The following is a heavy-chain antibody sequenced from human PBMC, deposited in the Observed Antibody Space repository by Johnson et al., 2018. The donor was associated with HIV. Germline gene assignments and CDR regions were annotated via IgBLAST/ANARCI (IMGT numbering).Heavy chain of an antibody. CDR2: ISWNSGSI. CDR1: GFTFSSYA. CDR3: ARDRPIGAAGHDAFDI. J-gene: IGHJ3*02. Sequence: VQLVESGGGLVQPGGSLRLSCAASGFTFSSYAMHWVRQAPGKGLEWVSGISWNSGSIGYADSVKGRFTISRDNAKNSLYLQMNSLRAEDTAVYYCARDRPIGAAGHDAFDIWGQGTMVTLSS. D-gene: IGHD6-13*01. V-gene: IGHV3-9*01.